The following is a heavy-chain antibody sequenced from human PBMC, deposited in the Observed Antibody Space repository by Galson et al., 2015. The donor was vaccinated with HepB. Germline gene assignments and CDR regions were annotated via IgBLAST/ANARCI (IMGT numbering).Heavy chain of an antibody. V-gene: IGHV5-51*01. D-gene: IGHD2/OR15-2a*01. J-gene: IGHJ6*02. CDR2: IYPGDSET. CDR3: ARLGHEVYHYYGMDV. CDR1: GYSFRNYW. Sequence: SGAEVKKPGESLKISCKASGYSFRNYWIGWVRQMPGKGLECMGIIYPGDSETRYSPSFQGQVTLSADKSTNTAYLQWSSLKASDTAMYYYARLGHEVYHYYGMDVWGQGTTVTVSS.